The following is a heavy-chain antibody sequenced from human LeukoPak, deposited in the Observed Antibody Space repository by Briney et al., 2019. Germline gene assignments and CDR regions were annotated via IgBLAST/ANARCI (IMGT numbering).Heavy chain of an antibody. D-gene: IGHD3-22*01. Sequence: SETLSLTCTVSGGSISSYYWSWIRQPAGKGLEWIGRIYTSGSTNYNPSLKSRVTMSVDTSKNQFSLKLSSVTAADTGVYYCARVRSYYDSSGYFYYFDYWGQGTLVTVSS. V-gene: IGHV4-4*07. CDR3: ARVRSYYDSSGYFYYFDY. J-gene: IGHJ4*02. CDR1: GGSISSYY. CDR2: IYTSGST.